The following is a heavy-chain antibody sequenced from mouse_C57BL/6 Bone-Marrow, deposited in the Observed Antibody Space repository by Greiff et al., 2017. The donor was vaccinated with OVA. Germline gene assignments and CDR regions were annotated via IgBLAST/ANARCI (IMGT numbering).Heavy chain of an antibody. CDR3: AKLYSSGYEYYAMDY. CDR1: GVSLTSYG. J-gene: IGHJ4*01. V-gene: IGHV2-9*01. CDR2: IWGGGST. D-gene: IGHD3-2*02. Sequence: VKLMESGPGLVAPSQSLSITCPVSGVSLTSYGVDWVRQPPGKGLEWLGVIWGGGSTNYNSALMSRLSISKDNSKSQVFLKMNSLQTDDTAMYYCAKLYSSGYEYYAMDYWGQGTSVTVSS.